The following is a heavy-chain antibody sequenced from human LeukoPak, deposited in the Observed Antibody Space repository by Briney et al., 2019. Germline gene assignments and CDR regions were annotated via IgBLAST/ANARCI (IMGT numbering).Heavy chain of an antibody. CDR2: IIPIFGTA. V-gene: IGHV1-69*05. CDR3: ARGGRSHVFDI. CDR1: GCTFSSYA. Sequence: ASVTVSCQASGCTFSSYAISWVRQAPAQGLEGMGRIIPIFGTANYPQKFQGRATLTTDESTSTPYMELSSLRSEDMAVYYCARGGRSHVFDIWGQGTMVTVSS. J-gene: IGHJ3*02. D-gene: IGHD2-15*01.